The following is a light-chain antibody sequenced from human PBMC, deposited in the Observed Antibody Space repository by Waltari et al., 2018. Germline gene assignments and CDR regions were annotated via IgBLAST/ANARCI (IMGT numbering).Light chain of an antibody. CDR1: STDVGDYNY. J-gene: IGLJ3*02. Sequence: QSALTQPASVSGSPGQSITISCTGASTDVGDYNYVSWYQQIPGKDPKVIIYDVTKRPSGVSNRFSGSKSGNSASLSISGLQAEDEAHYYCCSYAGRSTWVFGGGTKVTVL. CDR2: DVT. CDR3: CSYAGRSTWV. V-gene: IGLV2-14*03.